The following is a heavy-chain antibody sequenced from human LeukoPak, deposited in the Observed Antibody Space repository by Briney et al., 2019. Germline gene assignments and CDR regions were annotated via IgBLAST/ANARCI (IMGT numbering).Heavy chain of an antibody. V-gene: IGHV1-2*02. CDR1: GYTFTGCY. CDR2: ITPNSGGT. D-gene: IGHD3-10*01. CDR3: AREAYDSGSFRTDYYYMDV. Sequence: GASVKGSCKASGYTFTGCYLHWVRQAPGQGLEWMGWITPNSGGTNYAQRFQGRVTMTRDTSISTAYMELSRLRSDDTAVYYCAREAYDSGSFRTDYYYMDVWGKGTTVTISS. J-gene: IGHJ6*03.